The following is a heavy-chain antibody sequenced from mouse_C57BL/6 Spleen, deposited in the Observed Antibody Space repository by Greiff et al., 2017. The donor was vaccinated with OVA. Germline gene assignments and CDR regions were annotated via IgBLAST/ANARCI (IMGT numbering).Heavy chain of an antibody. CDR3: ARNGGSYFDY. CDR1: GFSLTSYG. J-gene: IGHJ2*01. CDR2: IWSGGST. V-gene: IGHV2-2*01. Sequence: VMLVESGPGLVQPSQSLSITCTVSGFSLTSYGVHWVRQSPGKGLEWLGVIWSGGSTDYNAAFISRRSISKDNSKSQVFFKMNSLQADDTAIYYCARNGGSYFDYWGQGTTLTVSS.